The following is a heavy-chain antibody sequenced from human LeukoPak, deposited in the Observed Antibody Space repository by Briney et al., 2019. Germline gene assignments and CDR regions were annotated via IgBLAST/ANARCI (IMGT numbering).Heavy chain of an antibody. CDR3: ASRFEWLSSFDY. V-gene: IGHV3-30*03. CDR1: GFTFSNYA. D-gene: IGHD3-3*01. CDR2: ISHDGSSE. Sequence: GGSLRLSCAASGFTFSNYAMHWVRQAPGKGLEWVALISHDGSSEYYGDSTKGRFTISRDNSRNTFYLQMNSLRAEDTAVYYCASRFEWLSSFDYWGQGTLVTVSS. J-gene: IGHJ4*02.